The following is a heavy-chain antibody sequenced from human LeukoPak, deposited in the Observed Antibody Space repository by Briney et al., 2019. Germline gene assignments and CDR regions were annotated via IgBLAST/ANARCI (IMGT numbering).Heavy chain of an antibody. CDR2: TYYRSKWYT. CDR1: GDSVSSNSAA. V-gene: IGHV6-1*01. CDR3: ASEKLRGAFDI. J-gene: IGHJ3*02. D-gene: IGHD4-23*01. Sequence: SQTLSLTCALSGDSVSSNSAAWNWLRQSPSRGLEWLGRTYYRSKWYTEYVVSVQSLITINPDTSKNHFSLQLNSVTPEDTAVYYCASEKLRGAFDIWGQGTMVTVSS.